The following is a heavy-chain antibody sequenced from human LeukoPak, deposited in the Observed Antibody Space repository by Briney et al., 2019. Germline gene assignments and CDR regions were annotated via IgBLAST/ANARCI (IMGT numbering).Heavy chain of an antibody. CDR2: ISGSGGST. CDR1: GFTFSSYA. Sequence: GGSLRLSCAASGFTFSSYAMSWVRQAPGKGLEWGSAISGSGGSTYYADSVKGRFTISRDNSKNTLYLQMNSLRAEDTAVYYCAKCTVWPLDFDHWGQGTLVTVSS. J-gene: IGHJ4*02. CDR3: AKCTVWPLDFDH. V-gene: IGHV3-23*01. D-gene: IGHD2-8*01.